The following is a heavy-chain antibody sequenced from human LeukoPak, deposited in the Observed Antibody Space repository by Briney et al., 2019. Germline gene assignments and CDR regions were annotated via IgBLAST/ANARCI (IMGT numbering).Heavy chain of an antibody. CDR1: GGSISSGVYY. V-gene: IGHV4-31*03. J-gene: IGHJ4*02. D-gene: IGHD5-18*01. Sequence: SETLSLTCTVSGGSISSGVYYWSWIRQHPGKGLEWIGYIYYSGSTYYNPSLKSRVTISVDTSKNQFSLKLSSVTAADTAVYYCATSEAAMVPTGADYWGQGTLVTVSS. CDR3: ATSEAAMVPTGADY. CDR2: IYYSGST.